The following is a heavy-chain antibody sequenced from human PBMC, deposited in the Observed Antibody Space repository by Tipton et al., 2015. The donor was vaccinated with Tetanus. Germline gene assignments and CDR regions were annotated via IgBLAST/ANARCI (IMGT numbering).Heavy chain of an antibody. CDR2: MNSDGSSA. Sequence: SGFAFSAYWMYWVRQAPGKGLMWVSRMNSDGSSAIYADSVKGRFTISRDNAKNTLYLQMNSLRAEDTAVYYCARSGSGTNYYYYGMDVWGQGTAVTVSS. CDR1: GFAFSAYW. CDR3: ARSGSGTNYYYYGMDV. V-gene: IGHV3-74*01. D-gene: IGHD3-10*01. J-gene: IGHJ6*02.